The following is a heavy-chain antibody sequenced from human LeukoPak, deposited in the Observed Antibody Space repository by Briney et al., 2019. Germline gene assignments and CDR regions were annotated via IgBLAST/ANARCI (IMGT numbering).Heavy chain of an antibody. V-gene: IGHV3-30-3*01. D-gene: IGHD3-10*01. J-gene: IGHJ4*02. CDR3: ARDLIGRYTFDY. Sequence: GGSLRLSCAASGFTFSDYNMHWVRQAPGKGLDWVALMSPDGNKKCYADSVKDRFTISRDNSKNTVDLQLNSLRAEDTAVYYCARDLIGRYTFDYCGQGTLVTVSS. CDR1: GFTFSDYN. CDR2: MSPDGNKK.